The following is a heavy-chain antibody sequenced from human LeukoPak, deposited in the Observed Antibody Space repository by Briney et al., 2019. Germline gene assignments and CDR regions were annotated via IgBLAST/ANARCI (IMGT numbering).Heavy chain of an antibody. Sequence: GGSLRLSCAASGFTFSSYAMHWVRQAPGKGLEWVAVISYDGSNKYYADSVKGRFTISRDNSKNTLYLQMNSLRAEDTAVYYCARSPHYSSSWYHYWGQGTLVTVSS. J-gene: IGHJ4*02. CDR3: ARSPHYSSSWYHY. V-gene: IGHV3-30*04. CDR1: GFTFSSYA. D-gene: IGHD6-13*01. CDR2: ISYDGSNK.